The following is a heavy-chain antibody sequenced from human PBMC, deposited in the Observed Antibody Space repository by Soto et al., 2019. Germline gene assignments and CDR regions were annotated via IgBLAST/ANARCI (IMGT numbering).Heavy chain of an antibody. D-gene: IGHD3-10*01. CDR1: GGSISSGGYC. J-gene: IGHJ4*02. CDR2: IYYTGST. Sequence: QVQLQESGPGLVKPSQTLSLTCTVSGGSISSGGYCWSWIRQHPGNGLEWIGYIYYTGSTYYNPSLKIRVTISIDTSKNQFSLKLSSVTAADSAVYYCATLYMVRGVRTFDYWGQGTLVTVSS. V-gene: IGHV4-31*03. CDR3: ATLYMVRGVRTFDY.